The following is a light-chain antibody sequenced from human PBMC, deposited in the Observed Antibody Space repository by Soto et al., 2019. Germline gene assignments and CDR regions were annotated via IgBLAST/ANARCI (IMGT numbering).Light chain of an antibody. CDR1: QSVSTRS. V-gene: IGKV3-20*01. CDR3: QQYDSSPRT. Sequence: EIVLTQSPGTLSLSPGERATLSCRASQSVSTRSLAWYQQKPGQAPRLLISGASSRAADIPDRFSGSESGTHFTLTINRLEPEDFAVYYCQQYDSSPRTFGQGTKVE. J-gene: IGKJ1*01. CDR2: GAS.